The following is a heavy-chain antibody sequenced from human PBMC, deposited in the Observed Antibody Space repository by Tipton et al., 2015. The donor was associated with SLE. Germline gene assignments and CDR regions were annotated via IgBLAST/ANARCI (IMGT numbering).Heavy chain of an antibody. CDR3: ARDLAAAGLDY. D-gene: IGHD6-13*01. CDR1: GFTVSSNY. Sequence: SLRLSCAASGFTVSSNYMSWVRQAPGKGLEWVSVIYSGGSTYYADSVKGRFTISRDNSKNTLYLQMNSLRAEDTAVYYCARDLAAAGLDYWGQGTLVPVSS. V-gene: IGHV3-53*05. CDR2: IYSGGST. J-gene: IGHJ4*02.